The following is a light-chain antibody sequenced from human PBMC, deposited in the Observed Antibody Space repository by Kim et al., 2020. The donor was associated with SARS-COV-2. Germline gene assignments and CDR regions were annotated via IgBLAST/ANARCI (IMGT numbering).Light chain of an antibody. CDR2: QDT. CDR1: KLGDTY. J-gene: IGLJ3*02. Sequence: YELTQPPSVSVSPGQTASITCSGDKLGDTYACWYQQKPGQSPVLVISQDTKRPSGIPERFSGSNSGNTATLTISGTQALDEADYYCQAWDSSTAVFGGGTQLTVL. V-gene: IGLV3-1*01. CDR3: QAWDSSTAV.